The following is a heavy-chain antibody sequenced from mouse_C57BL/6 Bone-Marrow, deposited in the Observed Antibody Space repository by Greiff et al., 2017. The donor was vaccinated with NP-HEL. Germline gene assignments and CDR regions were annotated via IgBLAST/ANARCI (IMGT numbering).Heavy chain of an antibody. CDR3: TTDDYVDY. Sequence: EVQLQPSGAELVRPGASVKLSCTASGFNIKDDYMHWVKQRPEQGLEWIGWIDPENGDTEYASKFQGKATITADTSSNTAYLQLSSLTSEDTAVYYCTTDDYVDYWGQGTTLTVSS. J-gene: IGHJ2*01. CDR2: IDPENGDT. V-gene: IGHV14-4*01. CDR1: GFNIKDDY. D-gene: IGHD2-3*01.